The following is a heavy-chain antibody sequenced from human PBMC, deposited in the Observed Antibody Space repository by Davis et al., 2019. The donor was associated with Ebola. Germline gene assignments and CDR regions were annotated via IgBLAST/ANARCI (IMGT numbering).Heavy chain of an antibody. Sequence: LSLTCAASGFTFSDYYMSWIRQAPGKGLEWVSYISSSGSTIYYADSVKGRFTISRDNAKNSLYLQMNSLRAEDTAVYYCARDELGYYYYYGMDVWGQGTTVTVSS. CDR1: GFTFSDYY. J-gene: IGHJ6*02. CDR3: ARDELGYYYYYGMDV. D-gene: IGHD1-26*01. V-gene: IGHV3-11*04. CDR2: ISSSGSTI.